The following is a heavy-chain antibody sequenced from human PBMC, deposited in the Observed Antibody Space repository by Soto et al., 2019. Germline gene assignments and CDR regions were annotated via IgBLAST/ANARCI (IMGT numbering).Heavy chain of an antibody. CDR2: IYYSGST. Sequence: PSETLSLTCTVSGGSISSYYWSWIRQPPGKGLEWIGYIYYSGSTNYNPSLKSRVTISVDTSKNQFSLKLSSVTAADTAVYYCARLRRIAAAGTNYYYGMDVWGQGTTVTVSS. V-gene: IGHV4-59*08. CDR1: GGSISSYY. CDR3: ARLRRIAAAGTNYYYGMDV. J-gene: IGHJ6*02. D-gene: IGHD6-13*01.